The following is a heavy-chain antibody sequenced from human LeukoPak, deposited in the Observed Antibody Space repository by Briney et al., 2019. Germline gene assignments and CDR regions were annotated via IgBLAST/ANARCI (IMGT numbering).Heavy chain of an antibody. J-gene: IGHJ6*03. V-gene: IGHV3-15*01. CDR2: IKSQSDGEST. D-gene: IGHD1-26*01. CDR3: ARDPYSGNYGNYYYYYMDV. CDR1: GSTFTTAW. Sequence: GGSLRLSCTASGSTFTTAWMSWVRQAPGKGLEWVGRIKSQSDGESTHYAAPVKGRFTISRDNAKDSLYLQMNSLGPEDTAVYYCARDPYSGNYGNYYYYYMDVWGKGTTVTISS.